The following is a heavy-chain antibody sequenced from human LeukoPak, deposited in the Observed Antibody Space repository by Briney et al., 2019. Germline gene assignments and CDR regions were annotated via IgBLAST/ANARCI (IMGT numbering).Heavy chain of an antibody. Sequence: ASGKLSCKASGYTFTSYYMHWVRQAPGQGLEWMGIINPSGGSTSYAQKFQGRVTMTRDMSTRTVYMELSSLRSEDTAVYYCARGGRITIFGVVITVHNWFDPWGQGTLVTVSS. V-gene: IGHV1-46*01. CDR3: ARGGRITIFGVVITVHNWFDP. CDR2: INPSGGST. J-gene: IGHJ5*02. D-gene: IGHD3-3*01. CDR1: GYTFTSYY.